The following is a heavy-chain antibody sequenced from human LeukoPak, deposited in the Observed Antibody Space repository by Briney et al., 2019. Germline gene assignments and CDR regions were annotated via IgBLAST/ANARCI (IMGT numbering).Heavy chain of an antibody. V-gene: IGHV3-48*03. CDR2: ISGSGSTI. J-gene: IGHJ5*02. D-gene: IGHD1-26*01. Sequence: QPGGSLRLSCAASGFTFSTYAMSWVRQAPGKGLEWVSYISGSGSTIYYADSVKGRFTISRDNAKNSLYLQMNSLRAEDTAVYYCARGRGVGATRFDPWGQGTLVTVSS. CDR1: GFTFSTYA. CDR3: ARGRGVGATRFDP.